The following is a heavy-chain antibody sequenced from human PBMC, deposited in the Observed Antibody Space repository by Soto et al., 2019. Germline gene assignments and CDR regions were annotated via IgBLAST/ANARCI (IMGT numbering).Heavy chain of an antibody. CDR1: VFTFSSYS. Sequence: PVGSLRLSCASSVFTFSSYSMNCGRHAPGKGLEWVSSISSSSSYIYYADSVKGRFTISRDNAKNSLYLQMNSLRAEDTAVYYCARDMASIAASTYSYYYGMEVWGRGPRVTVSS. CDR3: ARDMASIAASTYSYYYGMEV. CDR2: ISSSSSYI. J-gene: IGHJ6*02. V-gene: IGHV3-21*01. D-gene: IGHD6-6*01.